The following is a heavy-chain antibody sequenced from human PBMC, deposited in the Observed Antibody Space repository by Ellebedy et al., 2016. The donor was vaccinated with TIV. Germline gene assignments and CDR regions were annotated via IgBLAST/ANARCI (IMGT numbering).Heavy chain of an antibody. Sequence: GGSLRLXXAASGFTFSSYAMHWVRQAPGKGLEWVAAISFDGSNKYYADSVQGRFTISRDNSKNTVYLQMSSLRAEDTAVYYCAKRGGWGQGTLVSVSS. CDR2: ISFDGSNK. CDR1: GFTFSSYA. CDR3: AKRGG. J-gene: IGHJ4*02. V-gene: IGHV3-30-3*02.